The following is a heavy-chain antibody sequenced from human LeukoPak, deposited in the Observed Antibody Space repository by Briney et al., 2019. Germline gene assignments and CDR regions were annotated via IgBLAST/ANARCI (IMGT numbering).Heavy chain of an antibody. CDR3: AKDRPSEGYCSSTSCYPDY. CDR1: GFTFSSYA. Sequence: GGSLRLSCAASGFTFSSYAMSWVRQAPGKGLEWVSAISGSGGSTYYADSVKGRFTISRDNSKNTLYLQMNSLRAEDTAVYYCAKDRPSEGYCSSTSCYPDYWGQGTPVTVSS. D-gene: IGHD2-2*01. V-gene: IGHV3-23*01. J-gene: IGHJ4*02. CDR2: ISGSGGST.